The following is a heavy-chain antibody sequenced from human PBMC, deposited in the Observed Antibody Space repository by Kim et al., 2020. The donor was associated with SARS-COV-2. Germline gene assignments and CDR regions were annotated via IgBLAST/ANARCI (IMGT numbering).Heavy chain of an antibody. Sequence: SGGSKSYAQKFQGRVTMTRDTSTSTVYMELSSLRSEDTAVYYCARNGMDVWGQGTTVTVSS. V-gene: IGHV1-46*01. CDR3: ARNGMDV. CDR2: SGGSK. J-gene: IGHJ6*02.